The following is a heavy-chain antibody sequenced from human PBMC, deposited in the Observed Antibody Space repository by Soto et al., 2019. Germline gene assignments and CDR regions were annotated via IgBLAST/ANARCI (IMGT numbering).Heavy chain of an antibody. J-gene: IGHJ5*02. CDR2: MNPNSGNT. D-gene: IGHD2-2*01. V-gene: IGHV1-8*01. CDR3: ASFYQRYNWFDP. CDR1: GYTFTSDD. Sequence: QVQLVQSGAEVKKPGASVKVSCKASGYTFTSDDINWVRQATGQGLEGIVWMNPNSGNTGYTQTFHCRVTMTRNTSISTAYMELSSLRSADTAVYYCASFYQRYNWFDPWGQGTLVTVYS.